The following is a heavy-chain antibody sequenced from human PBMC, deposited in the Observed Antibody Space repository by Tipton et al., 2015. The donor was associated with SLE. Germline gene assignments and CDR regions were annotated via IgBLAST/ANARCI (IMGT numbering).Heavy chain of an antibody. CDR1: GFTFSDCG. D-gene: IGHD6-19*01. V-gene: IGHV3-30*02. CDR2: VRYDGSQT. CDR3: AKDLYRSGWYQGHFES. J-gene: IGHJ4*02. Sequence: SLRLSCAASGFTFSDCGMHWVRQAPGKGLEWVAFVRYDGSQTYYADSGKGRVAISRDNSKNTLYLQMSSLRVEDTAVYYCAKDLYRSGWYQGHFESWGQGTPVSVSS.